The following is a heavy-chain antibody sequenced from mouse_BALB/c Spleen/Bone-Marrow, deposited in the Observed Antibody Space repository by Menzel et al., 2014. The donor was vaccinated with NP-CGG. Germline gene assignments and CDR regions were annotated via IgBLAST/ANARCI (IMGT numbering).Heavy chain of an antibody. J-gene: IGHJ2*01. CDR3: ARDVVATDYFDY. D-gene: IGHD1-1*01. Sequence: EVQLQQSGPELVKPGASVKMSCKASGYTFTSYAMHWVKQKPGQGLEWIGYISPYNDGTTYNEKFKGKATLTSDKSSSTAYRKRSSLTSEDSTDYYCARDVVATDYFDYWGQGTTLTVSS. CDR1: GYTFTSYA. V-gene: IGHV1-14*01. CDR2: ISPYNDGT.